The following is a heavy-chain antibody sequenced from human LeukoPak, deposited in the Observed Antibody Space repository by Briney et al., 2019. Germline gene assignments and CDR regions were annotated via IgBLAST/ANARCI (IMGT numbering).Heavy chain of an antibody. Sequence: SETLSLTCAVYGGSFSGYYWSWIRQAPGKGLEWVGGINHSESTNYNPSPKSRVTISAATPKNQFSLKVISLTAADTAVSYCATPTEDTAMLGSWGQGTLLTVSS. V-gene: IGHV4-34*01. CDR1: GGSFSGYY. CDR2: INHSEST. J-gene: IGHJ5*02. D-gene: IGHD5-18*01. CDR3: ATPTEDTAMLGS.